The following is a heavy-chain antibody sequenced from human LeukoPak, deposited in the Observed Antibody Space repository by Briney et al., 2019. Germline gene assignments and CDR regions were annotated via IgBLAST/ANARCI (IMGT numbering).Heavy chain of an antibody. V-gene: IGHV3-23*01. CDR2: ISGSGGST. CDR1: GFTFSSYA. J-gene: IGHJ4*02. CDR3: AKDDRIQTRRYSYNY. D-gene: IGHD5-18*01. Sequence: GGSLRLSCGASGFTFSSYAMSWVRQAPGKGLEWVSVISGSGGSTSYADSVKGRFTISRDNSMNTLYLQMSSLRAEDAAVYYCAKDDRIQTRRYSYNYWGQGTLVTVSS.